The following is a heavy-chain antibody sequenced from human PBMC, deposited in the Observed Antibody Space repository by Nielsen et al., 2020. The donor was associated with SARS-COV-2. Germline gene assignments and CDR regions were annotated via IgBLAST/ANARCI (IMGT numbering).Heavy chain of an antibody. CDR3: ARDRAAAGTADYYGMDV. CDR2: MNPNSGNT. V-gene: IGHV1-8*01. Sequence: ASVKVSCKASGYTFTSYDINWVRQATGQGLEWMGWMNPNSGNTDYAQKFQGRVTMTRNTSISTAYMELSSLRSEDTAVYYCARDRAAAGTADYYGMDVWGQGTTVTVSS. D-gene: IGHD6-13*01. J-gene: IGHJ6*02. CDR1: GYTFTSYD.